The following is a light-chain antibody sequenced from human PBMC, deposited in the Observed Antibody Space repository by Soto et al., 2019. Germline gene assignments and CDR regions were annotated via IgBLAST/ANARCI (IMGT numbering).Light chain of an antibody. CDR3: HQRQSWPRT. Sequence: ENVLIQSPSTLYLYQGERATLSCRASQYINTRLAWYQHRPGQAPRLLIYQTSIRAAGIPARFSASGSGTDFTLTISDVQPEDFALYYCHQRQSWPRTFGQGTMVDIK. V-gene: IGKV3-11*01. CDR2: QTS. CDR1: QYINTR. J-gene: IGKJ1*01.